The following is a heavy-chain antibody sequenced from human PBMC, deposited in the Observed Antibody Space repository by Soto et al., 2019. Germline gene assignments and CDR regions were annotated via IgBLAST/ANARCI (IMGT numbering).Heavy chain of an antibody. J-gene: IGHJ3*02. D-gene: IGHD3-3*02. V-gene: IGHV3-33*01. Sequence: PGVSLRLSCALSGFPFSFYGFHWVRQSPGKGLEWLGVIVSDGSAIYHADSLEGRFFISRDNSKDILYLQMNSLRVEDTAVYYCARDDAFDNENGFDMWGQGTMVTVSS. CDR1: GFPFSFYG. CDR2: IVSDGSAI. CDR3: ARDDAFDNENGFDM.